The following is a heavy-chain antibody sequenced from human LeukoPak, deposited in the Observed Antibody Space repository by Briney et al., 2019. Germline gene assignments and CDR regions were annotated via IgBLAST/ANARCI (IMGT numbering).Heavy chain of an antibody. CDR3: AKLAVAGTVDY. D-gene: IGHD6-19*01. CDR1: GFTFSSYG. Sequence: GGSLRLSCAASGFTFSSYGMHWVRQAPGKGLEWVAVISYDGSNKYYADSVKVRFTISRDNSKNTLYLQMNSLRAEDTAVYYCAKLAVAGTVDYWGQGTLVTVSS. CDR2: ISYDGSNK. J-gene: IGHJ4*02. V-gene: IGHV3-30*18.